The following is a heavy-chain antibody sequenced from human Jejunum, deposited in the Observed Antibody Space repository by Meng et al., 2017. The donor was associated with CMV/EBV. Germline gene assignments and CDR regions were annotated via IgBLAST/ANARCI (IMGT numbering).Heavy chain of an antibody. J-gene: IGHJ4*02. CDR2: IYPGDSDT. V-gene: IGHV5-51*01. CDR1: GYSFTSHW. CDR3: ARHYFSSTFYSVDY. D-gene: IGHD2/OR15-2a*01. Sequence: KGSGYSFTSHWIAWVRQTPGKGLEWMGIIYPGDSDTSYSPSFQGQVTISADKSINTAYLQWSSLKASDTAMYYCARHYFSSTFYSVDYWGQGTLVTVSS.